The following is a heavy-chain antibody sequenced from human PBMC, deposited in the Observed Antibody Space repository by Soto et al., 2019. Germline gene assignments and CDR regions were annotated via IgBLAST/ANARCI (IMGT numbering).Heavy chain of an antibody. J-gene: IGHJ4*02. Sequence: PGGSLRLSCAASGFTFRDYYISWIRQAPWKGLEWVSYISSSGSTIYYADSVKGRFTISRDNAKNSLYLQMNSLRAEDTAVYYCARDGSSSALYDSWGQGTLVTVSS. CDR1: GFTFRDYY. V-gene: IGHV3-11*01. CDR3: ARDGSSSALYDS. CDR2: ISSSGSTI. D-gene: IGHD6-6*01.